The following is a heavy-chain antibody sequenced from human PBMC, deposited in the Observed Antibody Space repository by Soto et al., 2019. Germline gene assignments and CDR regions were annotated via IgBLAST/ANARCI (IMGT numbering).Heavy chain of an antibody. D-gene: IGHD6-13*01. CDR2: INHSGST. Sequence: PSETLSLTCAVYGGSFSGYYWSWIRQPPGKGLEWIGEINHSGSTNYNSSLKSRVTISVDTSKNQFSLKLSSVTAADTAVYYCARGPYAAAAGTSHYYYLDVWGKGTTVTVAS. V-gene: IGHV4-34*01. CDR3: ARGPYAAAAGTSHYYYLDV. CDR1: GGSFSGYY. J-gene: IGHJ6*03.